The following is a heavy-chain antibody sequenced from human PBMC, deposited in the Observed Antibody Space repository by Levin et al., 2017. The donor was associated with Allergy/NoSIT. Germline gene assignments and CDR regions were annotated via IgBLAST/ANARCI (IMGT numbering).Heavy chain of an antibody. J-gene: IGHJ4*02. CDR3: AKMDCSSINCYPDY. CDR1: GFIFDDYA. CDR2: ISSNSGSI. D-gene: IGHD2-2*01. Sequence: HPGGSLRLSCEASGFIFDDYAMHWVRLTPGKGLEWVSGISSNSGSINYADSVKGRFTISRDNAKNSLSLQMSSLRVEDTALYFCAKMDCSSINCYPDYWGQGTLVTVSS. V-gene: IGHV3-9*01.